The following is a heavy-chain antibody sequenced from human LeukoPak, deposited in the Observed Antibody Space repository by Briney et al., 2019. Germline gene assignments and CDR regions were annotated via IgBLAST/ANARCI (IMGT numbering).Heavy chain of an antibody. CDR3: VRGGPSTWF. Sequence: GGSLRLSCAASGFTFKLYWMHWVRQVPGKGPVWVARINDDGSDTVYADSVRGRFTISRDDAKNMLFLQMNSLRGEDTAVYHCVRGGPSTWFWGQGTLVTVSS. J-gene: IGHJ4*02. D-gene: IGHD3-22*01. V-gene: IGHV3-74*01. CDR2: INDDGSDT. CDR1: GFTFKLYW.